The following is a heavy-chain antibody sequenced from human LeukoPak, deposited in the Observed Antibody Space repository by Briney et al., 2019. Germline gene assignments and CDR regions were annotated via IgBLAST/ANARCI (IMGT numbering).Heavy chain of an antibody. V-gene: IGHV1-2*02. Sequence: GASVKVSCKASGYTFTGYYMHWVRRAPGQGLEWMGWINPNSGGTNYAQKFQGRVTMTRDTSISTAYMELSRLRSDDTAVYYCARADRKVLRYFDWSDYWGQGTLATVSS. CDR1: GYTFTGYY. CDR2: INPNSGGT. CDR3: ARADRKVLRYFDWSDY. J-gene: IGHJ4*02. D-gene: IGHD3-9*01.